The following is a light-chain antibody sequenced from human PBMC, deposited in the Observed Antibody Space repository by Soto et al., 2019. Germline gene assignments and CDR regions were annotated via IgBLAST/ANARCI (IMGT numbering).Light chain of an antibody. Sequence: QSVLTQLPSVSGAPGQRVTISCTGGNSNIGAGYDVHWYQQLPGTAPKLLIYGNSNRPSGVPDRFSGSKSGPSASLAITGLQAEDEADYYCQSYDSKLSNYVFGTGTKVTVL. CDR3: QSYDSKLSNYV. CDR2: GNS. CDR1: NSNIGAGYD. J-gene: IGLJ1*01. V-gene: IGLV1-40*01.